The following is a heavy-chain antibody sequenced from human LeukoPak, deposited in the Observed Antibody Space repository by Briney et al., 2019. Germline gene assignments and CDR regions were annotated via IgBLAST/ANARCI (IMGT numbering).Heavy chain of an antibody. Sequence: GGALRLSCAASGFTFSNAWMSWVRQAPGKGLEWVGRIKSKTDGGTTDYAAPEQGRVTISRDDLKSTLYLQMNSLKTEDTAVYYCTTVSGSYYSWLEYLDYWGKGTLVTVSS. CDR2: IKSKTDGGTT. CDR3: TTVSGSYYSWLEYLDY. D-gene: IGHD1-26*01. J-gene: IGHJ4*01. CDR1: GFTFSNAW. V-gene: IGHV3-15*01.